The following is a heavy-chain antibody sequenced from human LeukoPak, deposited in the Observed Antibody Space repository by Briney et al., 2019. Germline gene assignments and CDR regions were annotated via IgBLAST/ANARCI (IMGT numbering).Heavy chain of an antibody. D-gene: IGHD4-17*01. Sequence: GGSLRLSCAASGFTFSSYWMHWVRQAPGKGLVWVSRINSDGSSTSYADSVKGRFTISRDNAKNTLYLQMNSLRAEDTAVNYCARGATVTDEYFQHWGQGTLVTVSS. V-gene: IGHV3-74*01. CDR2: INSDGSST. CDR1: GFTFSSYW. J-gene: IGHJ1*01. CDR3: ARGATVTDEYFQH.